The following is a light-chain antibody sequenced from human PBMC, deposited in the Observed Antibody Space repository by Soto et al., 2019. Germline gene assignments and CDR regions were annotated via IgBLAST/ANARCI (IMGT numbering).Light chain of an antibody. V-gene: IGLV2-11*01. CDR3: CSYAGTYTRV. CDR1: SSDVANYNY. Sequence: QSFLTQPRSVSGSPGQSVTISCTRTSSDVANYNYVSWYQQHPGKAPKLMIYDVNKRPSGVPYRFSGSKSGNTASLTISGLQAEDEADYYCCSYAGTYTRVFGTGTKVTVL. J-gene: IGLJ1*01. CDR2: DVN.